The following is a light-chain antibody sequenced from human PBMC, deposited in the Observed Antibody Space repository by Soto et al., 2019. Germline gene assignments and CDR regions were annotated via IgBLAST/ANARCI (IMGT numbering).Light chain of an antibody. Sequence: QSVLTQPASVSGSPGQSITISCTGTSSDVGGYNYVFWYQHPPGKAPKLMIYDVTNRPSGVSNRFSGSKSGNTASLTISGLQAEDEADYYCTSYKSSSTYVFGTGTKVTV. CDR2: DVT. V-gene: IGLV2-14*03. CDR3: TSYKSSSTYV. J-gene: IGLJ1*01. CDR1: SSDVGGYNY.